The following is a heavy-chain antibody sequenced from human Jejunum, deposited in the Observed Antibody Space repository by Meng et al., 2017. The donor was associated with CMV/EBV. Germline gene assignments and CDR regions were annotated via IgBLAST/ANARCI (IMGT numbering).Heavy chain of an antibody. D-gene: IGHD3-3*01. CDR1: RFTFSSYE. V-gene: IGHV3-48*03. CDR3: VRGGSSGTLKYFDY. CDR2: ISASTSAI. Sequence: RFTFSSYEMNWVRQIPGKGLEWISYISASTSAIYYAASVKGRFTISRDNVKNSLYLLMESLRADDTAIYYCVRGGSSGTLKYFDYWGQGALGTVSS. J-gene: IGHJ4*02.